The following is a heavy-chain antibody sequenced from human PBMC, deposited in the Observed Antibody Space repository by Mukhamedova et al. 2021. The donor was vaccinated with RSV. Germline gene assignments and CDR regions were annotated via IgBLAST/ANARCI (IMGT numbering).Heavy chain of an antibody. V-gene: IGHV4-4*08. J-gene: IGHJ4*02. D-gene: IGHD3-3*01. CDR3: ARGVLEWLFHY. Sequence: LKSRVTISVDTSKNQFSLRLSSVTAADTAVYYCARGVLEWLFHYWGQGTLVTVSS.